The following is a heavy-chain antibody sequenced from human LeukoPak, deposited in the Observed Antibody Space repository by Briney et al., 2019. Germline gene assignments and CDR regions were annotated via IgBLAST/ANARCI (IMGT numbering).Heavy chain of an antibody. V-gene: IGHV1-46*01. CDR2: INPSGGST. J-gene: IGHJ4*02. CDR3: ARSPSSSSADY. Sequence: ASVKVSCTASGYTFTSYYMHWVRQAPGQGLEWMGIINPSGGSTSYAQKFQGRVTMTRDTSTSTVSMELSRLRSEDTAVYYCARSPSSSSADYWGQGALVTVSS. D-gene: IGHD6-6*01. CDR1: GYTFTSYY.